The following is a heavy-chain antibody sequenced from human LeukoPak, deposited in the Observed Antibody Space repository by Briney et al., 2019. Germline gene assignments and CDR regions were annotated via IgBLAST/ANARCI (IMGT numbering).Heavy chain of an antibody. Sequence: GGSLTLSCAASGFTFDDYGMSWLRQAPGKGLEWVSGINWNGGSTGYADSVKGRFTISRDNAKNSLYLQMNSLRAEDTALYYCARVGVDCSSTSCSKGYYFDYWAREPWSPSPQ. V-gene: IGHV3-20*04. D-gene: IGHD2-2*01. CDR2: INWNGGST. CDR1: GFTFDDYG. CDR3: ARVGVDCSSTSCSKGYYFDY. J-gene: IGHJ4*02.